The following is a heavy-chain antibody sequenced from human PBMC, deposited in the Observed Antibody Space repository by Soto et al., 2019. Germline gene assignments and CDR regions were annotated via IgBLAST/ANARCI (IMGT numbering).Heavy chain of an antibody. CDR3: ASSFLRTGNTISYYYGMDV. D-gene: IGHD1-7*01. J-gene: IGHJ6*01. V-gene: IGHV1-69*13. CDR1: GGTFSSYA. Sequence: GASVKGSCKASGGTFSSYAISWVRQAPGQGLEWMGGIIPIFGTANYAQKFQGRVTITADESTSTAYMELSSLRSEDTAVYYCASSFLRTGNTISYYYGMDVSGQGTTLTV. CDR2: IIPIFGTA.